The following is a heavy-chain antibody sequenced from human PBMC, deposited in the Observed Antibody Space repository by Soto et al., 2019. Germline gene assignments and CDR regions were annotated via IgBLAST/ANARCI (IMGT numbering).Heavy chain of an antibody. Sequence: QVQLVQSGAEVKKPGASVKVSCKASGYTFTSYGISWVRQAPGQGLEWMGWISAYNGNTNYAQKLQGRVTMTTDTSTSTAYRELRSLRSDDTAVYYCARRRRGDYGDYPSWFDPWGQGTLVTVSS. V-gene: IGHV1-18*01. D-gene: IGHD4-17*01. CDR3: ARRRRGDYGDYPSWFDP. CDR1: GYTFTSYG. CDR2: ISAYNGNT. J-gene: IGHJ5*02.